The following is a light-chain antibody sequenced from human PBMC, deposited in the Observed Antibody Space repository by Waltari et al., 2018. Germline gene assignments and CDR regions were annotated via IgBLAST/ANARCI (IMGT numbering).Light chain of an antibody. CDR2: WAS. V-gene: IGKV1-27*01. CDR1: QSISSF. J-gene: IGKJ4*01. Sequence: DIQMTQSPSSLSASVGDRVTITCRASQSISSFLNWYQQKPGPPPKLLIYWASIRQFGVPARFSGGGSGNDFTLTIASLQAEDVAIYYCQQYYSAVTFGGGTKVEIK. CDR3: QQYYSAVT.